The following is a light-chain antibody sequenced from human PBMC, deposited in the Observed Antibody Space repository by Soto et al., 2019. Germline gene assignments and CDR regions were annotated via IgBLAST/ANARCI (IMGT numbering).Light chain of an antibody. Sequence: IVLTQSPATLSLSPGERATLSCGASQSVDNNVAWYQQKPGQAPRLLIYNAANRATGIPARFSGSGSGTDFTLTIRGLGTEDFAVYYCQQRSNWPPITFGQGTRLENK. J-gene: IGKJ5*01. CDR2: NAA. CDR1: QSVDNN. CDR3: QQRSNWPPIT. V-gene: IGKV3-11*01.